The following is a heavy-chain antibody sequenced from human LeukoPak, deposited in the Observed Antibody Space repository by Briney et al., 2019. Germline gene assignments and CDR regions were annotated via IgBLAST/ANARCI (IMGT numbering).Heavy chain of an antibody. J-gene: IGHJ5*02. CDR1: GFTFRNYV. Sequence: GGSLRLSCAASGFTFRNYVMHWVRQAPGKGLEWVAVIWHDGGEKHYEDSVKGRFTISRDNSKNTLYLQMNSLRAEDTALYYCARGWALAGNPNWFDPWGQGTLVTVSS. CDR2: IWHDGGEK. D-gene: IGHD6-19*01. V-gene: IGHV3-33*01. CDR3: ARGWALAGNPNWFDP.